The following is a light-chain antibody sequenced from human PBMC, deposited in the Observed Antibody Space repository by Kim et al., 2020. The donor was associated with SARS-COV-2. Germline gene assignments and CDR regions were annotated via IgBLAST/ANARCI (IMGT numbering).Light chain of an antibody. CDR3: SSITSSSTGV. V-gene: IGLV2-14*04. CDR2: DVS. Sequence: GQSIPISCTGPSSDIGGYNYVSWYQQHPGKAPKLMIYDVSKRSSGVSNRFSGSKSGNTASLTISGLQAEDEADYYCSSITSSSTGVFGGGTQLTVL. J-gene: IGLJ2*01. CDR1: SSDIGGYNY.